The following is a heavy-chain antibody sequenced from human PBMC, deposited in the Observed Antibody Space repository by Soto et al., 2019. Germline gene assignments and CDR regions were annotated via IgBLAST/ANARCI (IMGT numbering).Heavy chain of an antibody. CDR2: MYYSGST. V-gene: IGHV4-30-4*01. CDR3: ARVMDRGVPFDY. Sequence: QVQLQESGPGLVKPSQTLSLICSVCGGSISSGDYYWSWIRQPPGKSLEWIGYMYYSGSTYYNPSLKSRVTISVDTSKNQFSLKLSSVTAADTAVYYCARVMDRGVPFDYWGLATLVTVSS. J-gene: IGHJ4*02. CDR1: GGSISSGDYY. D-gene: IGHD3-10*01.